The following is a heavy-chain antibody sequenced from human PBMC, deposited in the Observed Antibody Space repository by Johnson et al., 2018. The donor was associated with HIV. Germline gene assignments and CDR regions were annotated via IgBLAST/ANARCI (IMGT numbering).Heavy chain of an antibody. CDR1: RLTFNNYG. CDR2: ISYDGSMR. Sequence: QVQLVEYGGGVVLPGGSLRLSCAASRLTFNNYGMHWVRQAPGKGLEWVAVISYDGSMRYYGDSVKGRLTISRDSSKSTLYLQMGSLTPEDTAVYYCARGRKDIAAADGLDNDAFDIWGQGTLVTVSS. CDR3: ARGRKDIAAADGLDNDAFDI. D-gene: IGHD5-12*01. V-gene: IGHV3-30*19. J-gene: IGHJ3*02.